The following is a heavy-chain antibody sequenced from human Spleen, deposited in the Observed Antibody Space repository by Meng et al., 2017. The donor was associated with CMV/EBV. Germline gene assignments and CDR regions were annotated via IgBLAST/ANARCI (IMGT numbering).Heavy chain of an antibody. D-gene: IGHD3-3*01. CDR1: GYNFTSYG. J-gene: IGHJ4*02. CDR2: ISAYNGNT. V-gene: IGHV1-18*01. Sequence: ASVKVSCKASGYNFTSYGISWVRQAPGQGLEWMGWISAYNGNTNYAQKLQGRVTMTTDTSTSTAYMELRSLRSDDTAVYYCARVDRITIFGVVITHFDYWGQGTLVTVSS. CDR3: ARVDRITIFGVVITHFDY.